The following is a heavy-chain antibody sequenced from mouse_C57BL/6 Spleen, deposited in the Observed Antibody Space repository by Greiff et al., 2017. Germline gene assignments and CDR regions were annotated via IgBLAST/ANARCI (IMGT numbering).Heavy chain of an antibody. CDR1: GYTFTSYW. V-gene: IGHV1-52*01. D-gene: IGHD2-4*01. J-gene: IGHJ1*03. CDR3: ARVYYDSPNWYFDV. Sequence: QVQLQQPGAELVRPGSSVKLSCKASGYTFTSYWMHWVKQRPIQGLEWIGNIDPSDSETHYNQKFKDKATLTVDKSSSTAYMQLSSLTSEDSAVYYCARVYYDSPNWYFDVWGTGTTVTVSA. CDR2: IDPSDSET.